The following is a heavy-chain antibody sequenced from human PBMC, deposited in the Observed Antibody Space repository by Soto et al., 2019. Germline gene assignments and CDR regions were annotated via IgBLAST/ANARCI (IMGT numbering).Heavy chain of an antibody. D-gene: IGHD3-3*01. CDR2: IYYSGST. V-gene: IGHV4-39*01. CDR1: GGSISSSSYY. J-gene: IGHJ5*02. Sequence: SETLSLICTVSGGSISSSSYYWGWIRQPPGKGLEWIGSIYYSGSTYYNPSLKSRVTISVDTSKNQFSLKLSSVTAADTAVYYCARAQQRITIFGVVIIRWFDPWGQGTLVTVSS. CDR3: ARAQQRITIFGVVIIRWFDP.